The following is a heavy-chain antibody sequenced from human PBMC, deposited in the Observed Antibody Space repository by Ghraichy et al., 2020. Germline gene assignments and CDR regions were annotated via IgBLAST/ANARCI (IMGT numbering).Heavy chain of an antibody. CDR1: GFTFSTYG. J-gene: IGHJ4*02. CDR2: IQFDGSKK. Sequence: GGSLRLSCAASGFTFSTYGMHWVRQTPGKGLEWVAGIQFDGSKKYYADSVKGRFTISRDDSKNTVYLQMDSLRAEDTAVYYCARDLQYWLFEYWGQGTRVTVSS. V-gene: IGHV3-33*01. CDR3: ARDLQYWLFEY. D-gene: IGHD2/OR15-2a*01.